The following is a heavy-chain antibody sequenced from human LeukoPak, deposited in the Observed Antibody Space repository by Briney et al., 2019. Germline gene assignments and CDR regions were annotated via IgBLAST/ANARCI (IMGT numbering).Heavy chain of an antibody. Sequence: GGSLRLSCAASGFTFSSYAMSWVRQAPGKGLEWVSAISGSGGSTYYADSVKGRFTISRDNSKNTLYLQMDSLRAEDTAVYYCASTDYYDSSGYYSEPFDYWGQGTLVTVSS. CDR3: ASTDYYDSSGYYSEPFDY. J-gene: IGHJ4*02. CDR1: GFTFSSYA. CDR2: ISGSGGST. D-gene: IGHD3-22*01. V-gene: IGHV3-23*01.